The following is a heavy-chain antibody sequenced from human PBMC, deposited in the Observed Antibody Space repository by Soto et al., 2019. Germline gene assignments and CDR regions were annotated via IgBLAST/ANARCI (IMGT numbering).Heavy chain of an antibody. D-gene: IGHD3-10*01. CDR2: INPNSGGT. CDR3: ARPINMVRGALDP. V-gene: IGHV1-2*02. J-gene: IGHJ5*02. CDR1: GYTFTGYY. Sequence: ASVKVSCKASGYTFTGYYMHWVRQAPGQGLEWMGWINPNSGGTNYAQKFQGRVTMTRDTSISTAYMELSRLRSDDTAVYYCARPINMVRGALDPWGQGTLVTVSS.